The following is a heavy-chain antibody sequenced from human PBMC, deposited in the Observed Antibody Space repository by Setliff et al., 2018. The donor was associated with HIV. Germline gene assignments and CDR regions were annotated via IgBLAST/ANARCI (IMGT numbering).Heavy chain of an antibody. J-gene: IGHJ4*02. V-gene: IGHV4-59*01. Sequence: SETLSLTCTVSGGSISSDYWSWIRQPPGKGLEWIGYIYYSGSTNYNPSLKSRVTISVATSKNQFSLKLNSVTTADTAVYYCARALRIIGVIRYWGQGTLVTVSS. CDR1: GGSISSDY. CDR2: IYYSGST. CDR3: ARALRIIGVIRY. D-gene: IGHD3-3*01.